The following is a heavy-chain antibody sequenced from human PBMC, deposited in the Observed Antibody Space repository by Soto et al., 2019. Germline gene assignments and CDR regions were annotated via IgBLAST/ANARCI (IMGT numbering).Heavy chain of an antibody. CDR3: APSRITGWTWTFDC. CDR1: GYSFTNYW. Sequence: PGESLKISCKASGYSFTNYWIGWVRQMPGKGLEWMGIIYPGDSDTRYSPSFQGQVTISADKSISTAYLQWSSLKASDSAMYYCAPSRITGWTWTFDCWGQETLVTVSS. D-gene: IGHD1-20*01. V-gene: IGHV5-51*01. J-gene: IGHJ4*02. CDR2: IYPGDSDT.